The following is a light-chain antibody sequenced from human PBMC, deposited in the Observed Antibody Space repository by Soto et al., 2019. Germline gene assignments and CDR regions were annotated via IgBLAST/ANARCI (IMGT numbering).Light chain of an antibody. CDR1: SSNIGNNA. V-gene: IGLV1-36*01. CDR2: YDD. J-gene: IGLJ1*01. CDR3: AAWDDSLSGYV. Sequence: QSVLTQPPSVSEAPRQRVTISCSGSSSNIGNNAVNWYQQLPGKAPKLLIYYDDLLPSGVSDRFSGSKSGTSASLAISGLQSEDEADYYCAAWDDSLSGYVFGTGTKVNLL.